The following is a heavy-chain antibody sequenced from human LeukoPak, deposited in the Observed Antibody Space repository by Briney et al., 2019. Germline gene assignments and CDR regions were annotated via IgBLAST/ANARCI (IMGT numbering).Heavy chain of an antibody. CDR2: IYYNGSA. CDR3: AKGGVLQYNWFDH. J-gene: IGHJ5*02. D-gene: IGHD3-10*01. CDR1: GASISVYH. Sequence: SETLSLTCTVSGASISVYHWSWIRQPPGKGPEWIGCIYYNGSANYNPSLKSRVTISGDTSKNQFSLKLSSVTAADTAVYYCAKGGVLQYNWFDHWAQGTLLTVSS. V-gene: IGHV4-59*01.